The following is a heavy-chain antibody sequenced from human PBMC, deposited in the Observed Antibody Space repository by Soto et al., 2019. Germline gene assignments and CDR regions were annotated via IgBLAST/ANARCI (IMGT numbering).Heavy chain of an antibody. J-gene: IGHJ6*02. Sequence: QVQLVESGGRLVKPGGSLRLSCAASGFTFSDYYMTWIRQAPGKGLEWVSYISSRGSTISYADSVKGRFTISRDNAKNSLYLQMNSLRAEDTAVYYCAREGYYSVYDMDVWGQGTTVTVSS. CDR3: AREGYYSVYDMDV. CDR1: GFTFSDYY. CDR2: ISSRGSTI. D-gene: IGHD3-22*01. V-gene: IGHV3-11*01.